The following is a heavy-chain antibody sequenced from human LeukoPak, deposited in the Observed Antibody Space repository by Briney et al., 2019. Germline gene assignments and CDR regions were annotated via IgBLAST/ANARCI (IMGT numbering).Heavy chain of an antibody. D-gene: IGHD3-22*01. Sequence: ASVKVSCKASGYTFTSYGISWVRQAPGQGLEWMGWISAYNGNTNYAQKLQGRVTMTTDTSTSTAYMELRSLRSDDTAVYYCARDAHYDSSGYYHYFDYWGQGTLVTVSS. CDR2: ISAYNGNT. CDR3: ARDAHYDSSGYYHYFDY. V-gene: IGHV1-18*01. J-gene: IGHJ4*02. CDR1: GYTFTSYG.